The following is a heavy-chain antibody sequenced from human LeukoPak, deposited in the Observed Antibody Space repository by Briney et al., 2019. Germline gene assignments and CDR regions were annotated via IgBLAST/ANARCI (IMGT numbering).Heavy chain of an antibody. Sequence: PSETLSLICTVSGGSINSYYWSWIRQPPGKGLEWIGYIYNSGSANYNPSLKSRVTISVDTSKNQFSLRLSSVTAADTAVYYCARESETTLGGYYYGMDVWGQGTTVTVSS. V-gene: IGHV4-59*01. J-gene: IGHJ6*02. D-gene: IGHD3-16*01. CDR2: IYNSGSA. CDR3: ARESETTLGGYYYGMDV. CDR1: GGSINSYY.